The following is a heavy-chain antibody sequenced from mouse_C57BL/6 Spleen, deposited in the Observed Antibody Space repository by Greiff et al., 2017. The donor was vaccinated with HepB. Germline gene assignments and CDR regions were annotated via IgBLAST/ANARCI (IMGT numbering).Heavy chain of an antibody. CDR1: GYAFSSSW. CDR2: IYPGDGDT. V-gene: IGHV1-82*01. Sequence: VQLQESGPELVKPGASVKISCKASGYAFSSSWMNWVKLRPGKGLEWIGRIYPGDGDTNYNGKFKGKATLTADKSSSTAYMQLSSLTSEDSAVYFCAREERAWFAYWGQGTLVTVSA. CDR3: AREERAWFAY. J-gene: IGHJ3*01.